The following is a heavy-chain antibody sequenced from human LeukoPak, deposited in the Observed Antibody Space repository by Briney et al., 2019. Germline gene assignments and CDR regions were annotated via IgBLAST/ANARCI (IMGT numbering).Heavy chain of an antibody. Sequence: GGSLRLSCAASGFTFSSYWMSWVRQAPGKGLEWVANIKQDGSEKYYVDSVKGRFTISRDNAKNSLYLQMNSLRAEDTAVYYCAKAGIDNWFDPWGQGTLVTVSS. J-gene: IGHJ5*02. CDR1: GFTFSSYW. CDR3: AKAGIDNWFDP. D-gene: IGHD3-10*01. CDR2: IKQDGSEK. V-gene: IGHV3-7*03.